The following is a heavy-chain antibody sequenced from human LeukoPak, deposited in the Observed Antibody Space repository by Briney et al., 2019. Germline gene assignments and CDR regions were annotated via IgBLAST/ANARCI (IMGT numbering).Heavy chain of an antibody. J-gene: IGHJ4*02. Sequence: SETLSLTCTVSGGSISTYYWSWIRQPPGKGLEWLGFIYHTGSTTYNPSLKSRVTISLDTSKNQISLNLSSVTAADTAVYFCARTGWGNYSPPFDFGAQGPRATVPS. CDR3: ARTGWGNYSPPFDF. CDR1: GGSISTYY. V-gene: IGHV4-59*01. D-gene: IGHD3-10*01. CDR2: IYHTGST.